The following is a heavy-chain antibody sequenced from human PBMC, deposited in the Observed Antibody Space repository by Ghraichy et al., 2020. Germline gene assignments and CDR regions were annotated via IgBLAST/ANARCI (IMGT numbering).Heavy chain of an antibody. V-gene: IGHV3-21*01. J-gene: IGHJ5*02. D-gene: IGHD4-17*01. CDR3: AKEGDYGDYYFDP. CDR2: ISSTSSYI. CDR1: GFIFSSYT. Sequence: GESLNISCAASGFIFSSYTFIWVRQAPGKGLEWVWSISSTSSYIYYAASVRRRFTISRDNARGSVFLQMNNLRAEDTAIYYCAKEGDYGDYYFDPWGQGTPVTVSS.